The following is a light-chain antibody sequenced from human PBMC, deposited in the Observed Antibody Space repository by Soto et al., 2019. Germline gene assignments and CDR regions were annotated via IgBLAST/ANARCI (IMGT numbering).Light chain of an antibody. CDR1: QSVSSSY. Sequence: EIGLTQSPGTLSLSPGERATLSCRASQSVSSSYLAWYQQKPGQAPRLLIYGASSRATGIPDRFSGSGSWTAFTLTISRLEPEDFAVYYCQQYGSSPRAFGQGPNVEIK. V-gene: IGKV3-20*01. CDR2: GAS. J-gene: IGKJ1*01. CDR3: QQYGSSPRA.